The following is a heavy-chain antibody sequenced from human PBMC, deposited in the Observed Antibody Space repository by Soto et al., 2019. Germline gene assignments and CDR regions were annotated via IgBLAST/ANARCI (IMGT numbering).Heavy chain of an antibody. J-gene: IGHJ5*02. CDR2: IYYSGST. CDR3: ARHYDSSSWSWFDP. D-gene: IGHD6-13*01. CDR1: GASISSYY. V-gene: IGHV4-59*08. Sequence: SETLSLTCTVSGASISSYYWSWIRQPPGKGLEWIGYIYYSGSTNYNLSLKSRVTISVDTSKNQFSLKLSSVTAADTAVYYCARHYDSSSWSWFDPWGQGTLVTVSS.